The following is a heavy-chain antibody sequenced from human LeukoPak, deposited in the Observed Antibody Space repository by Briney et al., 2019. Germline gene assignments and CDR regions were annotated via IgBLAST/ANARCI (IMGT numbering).Heavy chain of an antibody. CDR1: EFTLRSYS. Sequence: GGSLRLSCVASEFTLRSYSMHWVRQAPGKGLEWVSYISTSSTYMYYAGSVMGRFTISRDNAKNSLYLHMSSLRAEDTAVYYCARDASGSSIGLIDFWGQGTLVTVSS. D-gene: IGHD1-26*01. CDR2: ISTSSTYM. CDR3: ARDASGSSIGLIDF. V-gene: IGHV3-21*01. J-gene: IGHJ4*02.